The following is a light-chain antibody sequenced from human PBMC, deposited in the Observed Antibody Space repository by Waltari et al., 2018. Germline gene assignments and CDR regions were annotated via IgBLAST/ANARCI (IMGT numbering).Light chain of an antibody. CDR1: QSVSSY. CDR3: QQRSDWPPH. CDR2: DAS. J-gene: IGKJ5*01. Sequence: EIVLTQSPATLSLSPGARATLSCRASQSVSSYLGWYQQTPGQAPRLLIYDASNMATGIPVRFSGSGSGTDFTLTISSLEPEDFAVYYCQQRSDWPPHFGQGTRLEMK. V-gene: IGKV3-11*01.